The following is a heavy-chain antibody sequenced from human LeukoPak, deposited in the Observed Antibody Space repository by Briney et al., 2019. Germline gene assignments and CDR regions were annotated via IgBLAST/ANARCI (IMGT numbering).Heavy chain of an antibody. Sequence: GGSLRLSCAASGFTFSNYWMSWVRQAPGKGLEWVAKIKQDGSEEYYVDSVKGRFTIYRDNAKNSLFLQMNSLRVEDTAIYYCARGGSYPGCWGQGTLVTVSS. J-gene: IGHJ4*02. CDR3: ARGGSYPGC. CDR1: GFTFSNYW. V-gene: IGHV3-7*03. CDR2: IKQDGSEE. D-gene: IGHD1-26*01.